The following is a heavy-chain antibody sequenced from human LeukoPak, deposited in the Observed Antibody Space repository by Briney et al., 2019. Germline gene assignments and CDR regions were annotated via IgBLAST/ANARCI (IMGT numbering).Heavy chain of an antibody. CDR2: ISGSGGST. J-gene: IGHJ4*02. D-gene: IGHD1-26*01. CDR3: VRGRYYFDY. V-gene: IGHV3-23*01. CDR1: GFTFSSYA. Sequence: GGSLRLSCAASGFTFSSYAMSWVRQAPGKGLEWVSAISGSGGSTCYADSVKGRFTISRDNSKNALYLQMNNLRAEDTAVYYCVRGRYYFDYWGQGTLVTVSS.